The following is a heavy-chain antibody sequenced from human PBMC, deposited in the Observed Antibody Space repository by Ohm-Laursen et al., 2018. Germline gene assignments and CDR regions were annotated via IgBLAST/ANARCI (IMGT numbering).Heavy chain of an antibody. Sequence: SDTLSLTCAVSGYSISSGYYWGWIRQPPGKGLEWIGSVYHSGSTNYNPSLKSRVVFSVDTSKNQFSLRLSSVTAADTAVYYCARRGHAFDIWGQGTMVTVSS. CDR2: VYHSGST. V-gene: IGHV4-38-2*01. CDR1: GYSISSGYY. J-gene: IGHJ3*02. CDR3: ARRGHAFDI.